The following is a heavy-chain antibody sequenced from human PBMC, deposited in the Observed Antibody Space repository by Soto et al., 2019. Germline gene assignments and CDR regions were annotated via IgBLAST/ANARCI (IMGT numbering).Heavy chain of an antibody. CDR2: IKQDGSEK. CDR1: GFTFSSYW. J-gene: IGHJ5*02. V-gene: IGHV3-7*01. D-gene: IGHD3-9*01. Sequence: EVQLVESGGGLVQPGGSLRLSCAASGFTFSSYWMSWVRQAPGKGLEWVANIKQDGSEKYYVDSVKGRFTISRDNAKNSLYLQMNSLRAEDTAVYYCARDMGTTPQPFDWKSTWGQGTLVTVSS. CDR3: ARDMGTTPQPFDWKST.